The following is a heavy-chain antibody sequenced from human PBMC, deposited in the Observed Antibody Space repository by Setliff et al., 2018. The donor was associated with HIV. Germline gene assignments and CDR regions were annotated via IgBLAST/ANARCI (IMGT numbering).Heavy chain of an antibody. CDR3: ARKEVIGPRRLYYYLDL. D-gene: IGHD6-6*01. CDR1: GYYFTTFW. J-gene: IGHJ2*01. V-gene: IGHV5-51*01. Sequence: GESLKISCKGSGYYFTTFWIAWVRQMPGKGLEWMGFIYPGDSHTTYSPSFQGQVTISVDTSVSTAYLQWSSLKASDTAMYFCARKEVIGPRRLYYYLDLWGRGTLVTVSS. CDR2: IYPGDSHT.